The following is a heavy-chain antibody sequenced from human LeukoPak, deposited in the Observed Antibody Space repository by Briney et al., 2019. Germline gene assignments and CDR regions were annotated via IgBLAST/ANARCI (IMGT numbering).Heavy chain of an antibody. D-gene: IGHD3-22*01. CDR3: ARDRYYYDRSGYYVNYFDY. Sequence: PGGSLRLSCAASGFTVSSNYMSWVRQAPGKGLEWVANIKQDGSEKYYVDSVKGRFTISRDNAKNSLYLQMNSLRVEDTAVYYCARDRYYYDRSGYYVNYFDYWGQGTLVTVSS. CDR2: IKQDGSEK. V-gene: IGHV3-7*01. CDR1: GFTVSSNY. J-gene: IGHJ4*02.